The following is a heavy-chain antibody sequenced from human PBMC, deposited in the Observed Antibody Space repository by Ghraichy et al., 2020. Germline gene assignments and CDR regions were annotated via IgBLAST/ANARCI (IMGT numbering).Heavy chain of an antibody. CDR3: AKEGITGTPGFWEYYYYYYGMDV. D-gene: IGHD1-20*01. V-gene: IGHV3-23*01. CDR1: GFTFSSYA. J-gene: IGHJ6*02. Sequence: GGSLRLSCAASGFTFSSYAMSWVRQAPGKGLEWVSAISGSGGSTYYADSVKGRFTISRDNSKNTLYLQMNSLRAEDTAVYYCAKEGITGTPGFWEYYYYYYGMDVWGQGTTVTVSS. CDR2: ISGSGGST.